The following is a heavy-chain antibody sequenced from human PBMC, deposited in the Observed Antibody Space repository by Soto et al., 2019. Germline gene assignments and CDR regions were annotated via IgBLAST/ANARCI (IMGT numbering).Heavy chain of an antibody. Sequence: QVQLVESGGGLVKPGGSLRLSCAASGFTFSDYYMSWIRQAPGKGLEWVSYISSSGSTIYYEDPVKGRFTISRDNAKNSLYLQRNSLRAEDTAVYYCARDPHYDSRAGIGAFDIWGQGTMVTVSS. J-gene: IGHJ3*02. D-gene: IGHD3-22*01. CDR2: ISSSGSTI. CDR3: ARDPHYDSRAGIGAFDI. CDR1: GFTFSDYY. V-gene: IGHV3-11*01.